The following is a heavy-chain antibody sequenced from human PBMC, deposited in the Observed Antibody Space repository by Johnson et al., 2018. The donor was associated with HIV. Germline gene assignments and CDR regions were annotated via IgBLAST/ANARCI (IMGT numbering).Heavy chain of an antibody. J-gene: IGHJ3*02. CDR2: INWNGAST. D-gene: IGHD3-3*01. V-gene: IGHV3-20*04. Sequence: VHLVESGGGVVRPGGSLRLSCAASGFSFDDYGMNWVRQAPGKGLEWVSGINWNGASTGYADSVKGRFTISRDNSKNTLYLQMNSLRAEDTAVYYCAKQLYDLNYDFWSGYPIWGQGTMVTVSS. CDR3: AKQLYDLNYDFWSGYPI. CDR1: GFSFDDYG.